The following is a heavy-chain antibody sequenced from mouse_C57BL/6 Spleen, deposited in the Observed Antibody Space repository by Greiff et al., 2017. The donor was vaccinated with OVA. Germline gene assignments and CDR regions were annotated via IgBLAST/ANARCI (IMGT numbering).Heavy chain of an antibody. D-gene: IGHD1-1*01. CDR3: ARKITTVVADWYFDV. J-gene: IGHJ1*03. Sequence: VQLQQPGAELVKPGASVKMSCKASGYTFTSYWITWVKQRPGQGLEWIGDIYPGSGSTNYNEKFKSKATLTVDTSSSTAYMQLSSLTSEDSAVYYCARKITTVVADWYFDVWGTGTTVTVSS. CDR2: IYPGSGST. CDR1: GYTFTSYW. V-gene: IGHV1-55*01.